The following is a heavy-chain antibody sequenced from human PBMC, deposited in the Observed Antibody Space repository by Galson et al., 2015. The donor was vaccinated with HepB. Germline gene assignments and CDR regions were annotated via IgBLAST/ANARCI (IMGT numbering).Heavy chain of an antibody. CDR3: ARDRHSSSSRGNDY. J-gene: IGHJ4*02. CDR1: GFTFSSYG. V-gene: IGHV3-33*01. D-gene: IGHD6-6*01. Sequence: SLRLSCAASGFTFSSYGTHWVRQAPGKGLEWVAVIWYDGSNKYYADSVKGRFTISRDNSKNTLYLQMNSLRAEDTAVYYCARDRHSSSSRGNDYWGQGTLVTVSS. CDR2: IWYDGSNK.